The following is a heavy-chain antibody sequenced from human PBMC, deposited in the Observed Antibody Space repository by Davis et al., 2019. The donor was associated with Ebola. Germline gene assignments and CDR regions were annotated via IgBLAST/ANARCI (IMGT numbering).Heavy chain of an antibody. V-gene: IGHV3-23*01. D-gene: IGHD3-10*01. Sequence: GESLKISCTASGFTFGDYAMSWFRQAPGKGLEWVSAISGSGGSTYYADSVKGRFTISRDNSKNTLYLQMNSLRAEDTAVYYCAKDFGYYYGMDVWGQGTTVTVSS. CDR2: ISGSGGST. J-gene: IGHJ6*02. CDR3: AKDFGYYYGMDV. CDR1: GFTFGDYA.